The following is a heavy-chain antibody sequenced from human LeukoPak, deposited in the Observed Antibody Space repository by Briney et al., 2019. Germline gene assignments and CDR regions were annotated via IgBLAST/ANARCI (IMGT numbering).Heavy chain of an antibody. J-gene: IGHJ3*02. CDR2: ISWNSGSI. CDR3: AKDMSVGSYSPYDGAFDI. CDR1: GFTFDDYA. D-gene: IGHD1-26*01. V-gene: IGHV3-9*03. Sequence: PGGSLRLSCAASGFTFDDYAMHWVRQAPGKGLEWVSGISWNSGSIGYADSVKGRFTISRDNAKNSLYLQMNSLRAEDMALYYCAKDMSVGSYSPYDGAFDIWGQGTMVTVSS.